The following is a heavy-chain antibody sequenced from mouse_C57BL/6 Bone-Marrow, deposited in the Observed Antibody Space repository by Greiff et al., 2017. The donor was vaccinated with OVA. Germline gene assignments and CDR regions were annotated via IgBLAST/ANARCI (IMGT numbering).Heavy chain of an antibody. J-gene: IGHJ4*01. CDR1: GYTFTDYY. CDR3: ARGPYGRYAMDY. Sequence: ESGAELVRPGASVKLSCKASGYTFTDYYINWVKQRPGQGLEWIARIYPGSGNTYYNEKFKGKATLTAEKSSSTAYMQLSSLTSEDSAVYFCARGPYGRYAMDYWGQGTSVTVSS. D-gene: IGHD1-1*01. CDR2: IYPGSGNT. V-gene: IGHV1-76*01.